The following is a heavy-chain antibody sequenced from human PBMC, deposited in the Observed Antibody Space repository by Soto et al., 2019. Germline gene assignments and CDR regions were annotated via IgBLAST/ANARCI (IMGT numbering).Heavy chain of an antibody. Sequence: PGASLTLSCAASAFTFSTYSLKWVRQPLVKGLEWVSSISISSSYIYDADTLKGRITISRDNAKNSLYLQMNSLRAEDTAVYYCARVQSGSYHTIDYWGQGP. V-gene: IGHV3-21*01. J-gene: IGHJ4*02. CDR3: ARVQSGSYHTIDY. CDR2: ISISSSYI. CDR1: AFTFSTYS. D-gene: IGHD1-26*01.